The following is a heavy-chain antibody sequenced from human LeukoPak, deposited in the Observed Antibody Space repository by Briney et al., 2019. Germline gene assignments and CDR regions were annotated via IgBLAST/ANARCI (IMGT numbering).Heavy chain of an antibody. D-gene: IGHD1-26*01. J-gene: IGHJ4*02. Sequence: PGGSLRLSCAASGFTFSSYGMHWVRQAPGKGLEWVAVISYDGSNKYYADSVKGRFTISRDNSKNTLYLQMNSLRAEDTAVYYCAKDPTELVGATWIDYWGQGTLVTVSS. CDR2: ISYDGSNK. CDR3: AKDPTELVGATWIDY. CDR1: GFTFSSYG. V-gene: IGHV3-30*18.